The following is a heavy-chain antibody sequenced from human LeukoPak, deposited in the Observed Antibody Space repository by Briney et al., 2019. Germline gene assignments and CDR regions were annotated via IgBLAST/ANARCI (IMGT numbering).Heavy chain of an antibody. J-gene: IGHJ4*02. V-gene: IGHV1-69*05. CDR1: GGTFSSYA. Sequence: SVKVSCKASGGTFSSYAISWVRQAPGQGLEWMGGIIPIFGTANYAQKFQGRVTITTDESTSIAYMELSSMRSEDTAVYYCATNTYNGYAIDSWGQGTLITVSS. D-gene: IGHD5-12*01. CDR3: ATNTYNGYAIDS. CDR2: IIPIFGTA.